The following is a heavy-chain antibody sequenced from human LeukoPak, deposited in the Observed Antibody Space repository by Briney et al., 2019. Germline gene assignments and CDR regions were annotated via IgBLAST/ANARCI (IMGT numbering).Heavy chain of an antibody. CDR2: IYYSGST. V-gene: IGHV4-59*01. CDR1: GGSISSYY. J-gene: IGHJ4*02. CDR3: AGSSSWGDSFDY. Sequence: SETLSLTCTGTGGSISSYYWSWIRQPPGKGLEWIGYIYYSGSTNYNPSLKSRVTISVDTSKNQFSLKLSSVTAADTAVYYCAGSSSWGDSFDYWGQGTLVTVSS. D-gene: IGHD6-13*01.